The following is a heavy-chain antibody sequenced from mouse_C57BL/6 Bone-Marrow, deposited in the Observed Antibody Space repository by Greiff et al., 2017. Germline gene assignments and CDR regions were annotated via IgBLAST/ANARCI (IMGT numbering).Heavy chain of an antibody. D-gene: IGHD1-1*01. CDR2: IWTGGGT. J-gene: IGHJ2*01. CDR3: ARSPYYYGSSYYPFDY. CDR1: GFSLTSYA. Sequence: VQLVESGPGLVAPSQSLSITCTVSGFSLTSYAISWVRQPPGKGLEWLGVIWTGGGTNYNSALKSRLSISKDNSKSQVFLKMNSLQTDDTARYYCARSPYYYGSSYYPFDYWGQGTTLTVSS. V-gene: IGHV2-9-1*01.